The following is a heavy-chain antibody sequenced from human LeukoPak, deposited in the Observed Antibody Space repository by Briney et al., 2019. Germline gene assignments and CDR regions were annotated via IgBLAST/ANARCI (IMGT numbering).Heavy chain of an antibody. J-gene: IGHJ3*02. D-gene: IGHD6-19*01. Sequence: PGGSLRLSCAASGFTFSNFWMSWVRQAPGKGLEFVANIIQDGSEKYYVDSVKGRFTISRDNAKNSLYLQMNSLRAEDTALYYCAKDKQAVAGGDSAFDIWGQGTMVTVSS. CDR1: GFTFSNFW. CDR3: AKDKQAVAGGDSAFDI. V-gene: IGHV3-7*03. CDR2: IIQDGSEK.